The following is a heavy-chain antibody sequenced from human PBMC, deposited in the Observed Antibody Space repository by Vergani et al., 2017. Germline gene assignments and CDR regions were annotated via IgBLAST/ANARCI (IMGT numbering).Heavy chain of an antibody. CDR2: IYHTGSA. Sequence: QVQLQESGPGLVKPSETLSLTCTVSGGSISSYYWSWIRQPPGRGLEWIGSIYHTGSAYYNPSLKSRVTVSVDTSMNQVSLKLNSVTAAATAVYYCVGTVALWFGETKDGGWFDPWGQGTLVTVTS. J-gene: IGHJ5*02. CDR3: VGTVALWFGETKDGGWFDP. D-gene: IGHD3-10*01. V-gene: IGHV4-59*04. CDR1: GGSISSYY.